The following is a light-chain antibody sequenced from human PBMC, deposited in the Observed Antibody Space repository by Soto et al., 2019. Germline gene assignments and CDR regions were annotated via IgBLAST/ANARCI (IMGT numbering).Light chain of an antibody. CDR3: QTWGTGDVV. CDR1: SGHSSYA. V-gene: IGLV4-69*01. CDR2: LKSDGSH. Sequence: QLVLTQSPSASASLGASVKLTCTLSSGHSSYAIAWHQQQPEKGPRYLMQLKSDGSHNKGDGIPDRFSGSSSGAERYLTISSLQSEDEADYYCQTWGTGDVVFGGGTKVTVL. J-gene: IGLJ2*01.